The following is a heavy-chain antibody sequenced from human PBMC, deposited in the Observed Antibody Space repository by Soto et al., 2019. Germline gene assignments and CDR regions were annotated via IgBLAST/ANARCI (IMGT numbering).Heavy chain of an antibody. J-gene: IGHJ6*03. CDR1: GYTFTSYG. V-gene: IGHV1-18*01. CDR3: ARGVIVPTFGPDAPTPREYYMDV. D-gene: IGHD2-15*01. CDR2: ISAYNGNT. Sequence: ASVKVSCKASGYTFTSYGINWVRQAPGQGLEWMGWISAYNGNTNYAQKLQGRVTMTTDTSTSTAYMELRSLRSDDTAVYYCARGVIVPTFGPDAPTPREYYMDVWGKGTTVTVSS.